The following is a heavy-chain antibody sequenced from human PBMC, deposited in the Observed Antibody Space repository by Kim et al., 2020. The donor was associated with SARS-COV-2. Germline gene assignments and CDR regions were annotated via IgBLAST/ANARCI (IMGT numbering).Heavy chain of an antibody. CDR3: ARDFGEFYFDY. D-gene: IGHD3-10*01. V-gene: IGHV3-53*01. CDR2: ST. Sequence: STYSADSVKGRFSISRDNSKTTLYLQMNSLRAEDTAVYYCARDFGEFYFDYWGQGTLVTVSS. J-gene: IGHJ4*02.